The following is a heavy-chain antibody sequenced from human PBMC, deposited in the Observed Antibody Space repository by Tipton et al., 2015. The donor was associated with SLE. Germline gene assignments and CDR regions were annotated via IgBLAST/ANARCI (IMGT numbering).Heavy chain of an antibody. CDR2: IYYSGST. D-gene: IGHD3-9*01. J-gene: IGHJ3*02. V-gene: IGHV4-59*11. CDR3: ARGLLRYFGGHAFDI. Sequence: TLSLTCTVSGGSISSHYWSWIRQPPGKGLEWIGYIYYSGSTNYNPSLRSRVTISLDTSKNQFSLKLSSVTAADTAVYYCARGLLRYFGGHAFDIWGQGTMVTVSS. CDR1: GGSISSHY.